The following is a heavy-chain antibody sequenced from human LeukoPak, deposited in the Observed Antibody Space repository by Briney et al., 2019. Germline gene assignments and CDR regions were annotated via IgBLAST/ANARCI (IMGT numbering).Heavy chain of an antibody. CDR1: GYSFTSYW. V-gene: IGHV5-51*01. CDR3: ARAPPVDYSGSYDAFDI. Sequence: GESLKISCKGSGYSFTSYWIGWVRQMPGKGLEWMGIIYPGDSDTRYSPSFQGQVTISADKSITTAYLQWSILKASDTAMYYCARAPPVDYSGSYDAFDIWGQGTMVTVSS. CDR2: IYPGDSDT. J-gene: IGHJ3*02. D-gene: IGHD2-15*01.